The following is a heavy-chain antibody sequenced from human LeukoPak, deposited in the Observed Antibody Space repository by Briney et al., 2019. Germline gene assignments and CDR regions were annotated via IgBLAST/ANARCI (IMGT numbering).Heavy chain of an antibody. CDR3: ATPHIAVAGPPDY. CDR1: GGTFSSYA. Sequence: ASVKVSCKASGGTFSSYAISWVRQAPGQGLEWMGGIIPIFGTANYAQKFQGRVTITTDESTSTAYMELSRLRSDDTAVYYCATPHIAVAGPPDYWGQGTLVTVSS. V-gene: IGHV1-69*05. D-gene: IGHD6-19*01. CDR2: IIPIFGTA. J-gene: IGHJ4*02.